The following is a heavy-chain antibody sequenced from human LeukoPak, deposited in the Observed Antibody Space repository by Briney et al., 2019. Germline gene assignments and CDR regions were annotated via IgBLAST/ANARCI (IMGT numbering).Heavy chain of an antibody. D-gene: IGHD6-6*01. J-gene: IGHJ4*02. CDR3: AKELATRPPHHPYY. CDR1: GFTFSSYI. CDR2: ISYDGRDK. Sequence: PGRSLRLSCAASGFTFSSYIMHWVRQAPGKGLEWVALISYDGRDKYYADSVKGRFTISRDNSKNTLYLQMNSLRAEDTAVYYCAKELATRPPHHPYYWGQGTLVTVSS. V-gene: IGHV3-30*04.